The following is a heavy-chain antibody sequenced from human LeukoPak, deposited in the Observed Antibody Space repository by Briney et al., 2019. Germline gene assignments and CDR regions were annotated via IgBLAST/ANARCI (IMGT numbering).Heavy chain of an antibody. J-gene: IGHJ4*02. CDR1: GVSFSNYY. V-gene: IGHV4-34*01. Sequence: SETLSLTCAVYGVSFSNYYYSWIRQPPGKGLEWLGEINHSGSTNYNPSLKSRVTISIDTSKNQFSLKLSSVTAAATAVYYCARLYSYAATTPSWGQGTLVTVSS. D-gene: IGHD3-10*01. CDR3: ARLYSYAATTPS. CDR2: INHSGST.